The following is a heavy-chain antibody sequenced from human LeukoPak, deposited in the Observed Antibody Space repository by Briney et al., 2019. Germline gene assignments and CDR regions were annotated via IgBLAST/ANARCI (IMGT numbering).Heavy chain of an antibody. J-gene: IGHJ4*02. Sequence: SGTLSLTCTLSVGSTSSYYWSSIRQPPRKGLEWSGYIYYSGSTNYNPSLKSRVTISVDTSKNQFSLKLSSVTAADTAVYYCGRGTVVRRNFDYWGQGTLVTVSS. D-gene: IGHD4-23*01. CDR2: IYYSGST. CDR3: GRGTVVRRNFDY. CDR1: VGSTSSYY. V-gene: IGHV4-59*01.